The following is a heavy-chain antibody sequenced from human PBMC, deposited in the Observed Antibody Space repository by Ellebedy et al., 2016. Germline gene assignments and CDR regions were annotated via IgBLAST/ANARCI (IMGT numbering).Heavy chain of an antibody. D-gene: IGHD3-3*01. CDR1: GYTFTSYD. V-gene: IGHV1-8*01. J-gene: IGHJ4*02. Sequence: ASVKVSCKASGYTFTSYDINWVRQATGQGLEWMGWMNPNSGNTGYAQKFQGRVTTTRNTSISTAYMELSSLRSEDTAVYYCATAAIFGVVREGYYFDYWGQGTLVTVSS. CDR3: ATAAIFGVVREGYYFDY. CDR2: MNPNSGNT.